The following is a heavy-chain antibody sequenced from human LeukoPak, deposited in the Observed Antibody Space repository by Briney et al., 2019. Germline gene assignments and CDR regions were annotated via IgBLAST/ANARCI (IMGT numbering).Heavy chain of an antibody. D-gene: IGHD3-9*01. CDR3: ARGGYILTTNWFDP. J-gene: IGHJ5*02. CDR1: GFTFSSYE. Sequence: GGSLRLSCAASGFTFSSYEMNWVRQAPGKGLEWVSYISGSAGTIYYADSVKGRFTISRDNAKNSLYLQMNSLRAEDTAMYYCARGGYILTTNWFDPWGQGTLVTVSS. V-gene: IGHV3-48*03. CDR2: ISGSAGTI.